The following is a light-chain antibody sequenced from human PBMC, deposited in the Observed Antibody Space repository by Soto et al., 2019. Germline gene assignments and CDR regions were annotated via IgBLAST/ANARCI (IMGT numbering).Light chain of an antibody. J-gene: IGKJ1*01. CDR1: QGISNY. CDR2: AAS. V-gene: IGKV1-27*01. Sequence: DIQMTQSPSSLSASVRDRVTITCWASQGISNYLAWYQEKPGKVPKLLIYAASTLQSGVPSRFSGSGSGTDFTLTISSLQPEDVATYYCQKYDSAPWTFGQGTKVEIK. CDR3: QKYDSAPWT.